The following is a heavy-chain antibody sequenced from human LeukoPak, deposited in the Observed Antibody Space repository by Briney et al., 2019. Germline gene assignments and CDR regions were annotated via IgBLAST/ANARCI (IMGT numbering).Heavy chain of an antibody. Sequence: SETLSLTCTVSGGSISSSSYNWVWIRPPPGKELESFGSIYCSGNTYYNPARKSRVTISVETSKTQYSLKLSSVTAADTAVYYCARHEYSGSYCGLSCFDHWGQGTLVTVSS. CDR3: ARHEYSGSYCGLSCFDH. V-gene: IGHV4-39*01. CDR1: GGSISSSSYN. CDR2: IYCSGNT. D-gene: IGHD1-26*01. J-gene: IGHJ5*02.